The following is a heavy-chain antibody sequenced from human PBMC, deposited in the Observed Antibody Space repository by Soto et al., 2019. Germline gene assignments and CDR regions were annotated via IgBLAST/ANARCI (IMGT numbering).Heavy chain of an antibody. D-gene: IGHD1-26*01. J-gene: IGHJ6*02. CDR2: IYPGDSDT. CDR1: GYSFTSSW. CDR3: ARGAAPKNTYYYYGMDV. Sequence: EVQLVQSGAEVKKPGESLKISCKGSGYSFTSSWIGWVRQMPGNGLEWMGIIYPGDSDTRYSPPFKGQVTISADKSISTAYLQWSNLKASDTAMYYCARGAAPKNTYYYYGMDVWGQGTTVTVSS. V-gene: IGHV5-51*03.